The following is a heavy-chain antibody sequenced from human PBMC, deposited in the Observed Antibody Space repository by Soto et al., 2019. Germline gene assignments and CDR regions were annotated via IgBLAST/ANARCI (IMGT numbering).Heavy chain of an antibody. CDR3: AREDSIIIPAVSDF. CDR2: ISKRDYT. Sequence: GSLRLSCTVSGXAVNNYGINWVRRAPGKGLEWVSSISKRDYTYCSDSVKGRFTISRDNAKNSVSLQMNNMRVEDTAVYYCAREDSIIIPAVSDFWGQGTLGTVSS. CDR1: GXAVNNYG. V-gene: IGHV3-21*01. D-gene: IGHD2-2*01. J-gene: IGHJ4*02.